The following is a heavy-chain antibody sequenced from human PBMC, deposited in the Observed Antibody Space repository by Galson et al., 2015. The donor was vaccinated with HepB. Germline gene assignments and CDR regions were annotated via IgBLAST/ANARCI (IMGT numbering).Heavy chain of an antibody. CDR1: GYTFTSYA. J-gene: IGHJ3*02. V-gene: IGHV7-4-1*02. CDR3: ARGLASAPLGNGSPFEPEDAFDI. CDR2: INTNTGNP. D-gene: IGHD1-1*01. Sequence: SVKVSCKASGYTFTSYAMNWVRQAPGQGLEWMGWINTNTGNPTYAQGFTGRFVFSLDTSVSTAYLQISSLEAEDTAVYYCARGLASAPLGNGSPFEPEDAFDIWGQGTMVTVSS.